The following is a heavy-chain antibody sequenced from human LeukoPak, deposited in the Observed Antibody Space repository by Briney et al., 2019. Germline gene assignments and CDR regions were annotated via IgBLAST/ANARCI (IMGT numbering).Heavy chain of an antibody. J-gene: IGHJ4*02. CDR3: ARASIAARARHIDY. CDR2: ISSSSSYI. V-gene: IGHV3-21*01. Sequence: GGSLRLSCAASGFTLSSYSMNWVRQAPGKGLEWVSSISSSSSYIYYADSVKGRFTISRDNAKNSLYLQMNSLRAEDTAVYYCARASIAARARHIDYWGQGTLVTVSS. D-gene: IGHD6-6*01. CDR1: GFTLSSYS.